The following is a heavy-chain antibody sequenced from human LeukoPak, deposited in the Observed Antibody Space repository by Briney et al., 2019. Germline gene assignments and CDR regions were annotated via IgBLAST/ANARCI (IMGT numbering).Heavy chain of an antibody. D-gene: IGHD6-6*01. Sequence: SETLSLTCAVYGGSFSGYYWSWIRQPPGKGLEWIGEINHSGSTNYNPSLKSRVTISVDTSENQFSLKLSSVTAADTAVYYCARVLVSSSSGRVKNWFDPWGQGTLVTVSS. V-gene: IGHV4-34*01. CDR1: GGSFSGYY. CDR3: ARVLVSSSSGRVKNWFDP. J-gene: IGHJ5*02. CDR2: INHSGST.